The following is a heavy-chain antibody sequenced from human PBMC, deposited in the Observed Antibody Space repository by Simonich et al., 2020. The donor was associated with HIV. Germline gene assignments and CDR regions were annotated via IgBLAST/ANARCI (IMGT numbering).Heavy chain of an antibody. CDR1: GFTFSSYA. CDR2: ISGSGGST. Sequence: EVQLLESGGGLVQPGGSLRLSCAASGFTFSSYAMSWVRQAPGKGRGWVSAISGSGGSTYYADSVKGRFTISRDNSKNTLYPQMNSLRAEDTAVYYCAKDRYYNFWSGYYDYWGQGTLVTVSS. D-gene: IGHD3-3*01. CDR3: AKDRYYNFWSGYYDY. V-gene: IGHV3-23*01. J-gene: IGHJ4*02.